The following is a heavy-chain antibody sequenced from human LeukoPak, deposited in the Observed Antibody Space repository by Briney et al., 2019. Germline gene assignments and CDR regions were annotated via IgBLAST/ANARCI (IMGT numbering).Heavy chain of an antibody. CDR2: ISSSGSTI. J-gene: IGHJ4*02. D-gene: IGHD3-16*01. Sequence: PGGSLRLSCAASGFTFSSYEMNWVRQAPGKGLEWVSYISSSGSTIYYADSVKGRFTISRDNAKNSLYLQMNSLRAEDPAVYYCAPFMGLRLYWGQGTLVTVSS. CDR1: GFTFSSYE. V-gene: IGHV3-48*03. CDR3: APFMGLRLY.